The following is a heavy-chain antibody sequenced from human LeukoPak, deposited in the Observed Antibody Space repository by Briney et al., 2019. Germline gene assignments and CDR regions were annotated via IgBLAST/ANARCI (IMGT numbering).Heavy chain of an antibody. D-gene: IGHD3-10*01. CDR2: IKQDGSEK. V-gene: IGHV3-7*01. Sequence: PGGSLRLSCAASGFTFSSYWMSWVRQAPGKGLEWVANIKQDGSEKYYVDSVKGRFTISRDNAKNSLYLQMNSLRAEDTAVYYCASLNGSGSFDYWGQGTLVTVSS. CDR3: ASLNGSGSFDY. CDR1: GFTFSSYW. J-gene: IGHJ4*02.